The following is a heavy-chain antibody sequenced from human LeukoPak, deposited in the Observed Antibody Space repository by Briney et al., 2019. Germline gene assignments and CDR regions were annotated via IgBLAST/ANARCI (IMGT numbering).Heavy chain of an antibody. V-gene: IGHV1-46*01. CDR1: GYTFTSYY. D-gene: IGHD6-13*01. CDR2: INPSGGST. Sequence: ASVKVSCKASGYTFTSYYMHWVRQAPGQGLEWMGIINPSGGSTSYAQKFQGRVTMTRDTSTSTVYMELSSLRSEDTAVYYCAKTRPLDSSSWSHGDYWGQGNLVTVSS. J-gene: IGHJ4*02. CDR3: AKTRPLDSSSWSHGDY.